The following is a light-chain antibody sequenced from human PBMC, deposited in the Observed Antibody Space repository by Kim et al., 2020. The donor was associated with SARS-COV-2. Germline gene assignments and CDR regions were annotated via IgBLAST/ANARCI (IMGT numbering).Light chain of an antibody. Sequence: EIVLTQSPDTLSLSPGERATLSCRASQSVCTSYLAWYQQKPGQAPRLLIYGASSRATGIPDRFSGSGSGTDFTLTISRLEPEDFAVYYCQQLGTFGQGTKLEI. CDR1: QSVCTSY. CDR3: QQLGT. CDR2: GAS. V-gene: IGKV3-20*01. J-gene: IGKJ2*01.